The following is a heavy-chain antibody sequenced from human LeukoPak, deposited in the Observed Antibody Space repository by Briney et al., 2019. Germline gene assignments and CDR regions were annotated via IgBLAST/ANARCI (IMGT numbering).Heavy chain of an antibody. CDR2: ISYDGSNK. Sequence: GGPLRLSCAASGFTFSSYAMHWVRQAPGKGLEWVAVISYDGSNKYYADSVKGRFTISRDNSKNTLYLQMNSLRAEDTAVYYCARDLGADPTLLYGGWFDPWGQGTLVTVSS. V-gene: IGHV3-30*04. D-gene: IGHD2-8*01. CDR3: ARDLGADPTLLYGGWFDP. CDR1: GFTFSSYA. J-gene: IGHJ5*02.